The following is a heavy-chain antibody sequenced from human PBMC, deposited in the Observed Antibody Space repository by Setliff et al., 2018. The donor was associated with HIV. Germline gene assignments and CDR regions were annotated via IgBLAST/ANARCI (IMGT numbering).Heavy chain of an antibody. J-gene: IGHJ4*02. CDR2: IYHSGST. CDR1: GGSGFTFSDYY. CDR3: GGNGYYSIDY. V-gene: IGHV4-4*02. Sequence: SETLSLTCAVSGGSGFTFSDYYMSWVRQSPGKGLEWIGEIYHSGSTHYNSSLQSRVTISVDKSKSQFSLKLNSVTAADTAVYYCGGNGYYSIDYWGQGTLVTVSS. D-gene: IGHD3-22*01.